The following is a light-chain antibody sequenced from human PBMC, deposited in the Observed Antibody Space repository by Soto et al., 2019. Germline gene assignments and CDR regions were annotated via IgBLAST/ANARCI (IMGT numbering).Light chain of an antibody. CDR2: TAS. Sequence: DIQMTQSPSSVSASVGDRITITCRASQDISRWLAWYQQKPGRAPNLLIYTASTLESGVPSRFSGSGSGTDFTLTISNLQPEDFATYYCQQVDSFPLPFGGGTKVEIK. CDR3: QQVDSFPLP. V-gene: IGKV1D-12*01. J-gene: IGKJ4*01. CDR1: QDISRW.